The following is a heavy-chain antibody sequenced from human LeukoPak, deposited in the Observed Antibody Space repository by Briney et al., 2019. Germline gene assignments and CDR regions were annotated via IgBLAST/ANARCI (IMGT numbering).Heavy chain of an antibody. CDR3: ARDAIRHGSGSYLDS. CDR1: GFTFSDYA. CDR2: VSYHGTNK. D-gene: IGHD3-10*01. Sequence: GGSLRLSCAASGFTFSDYAMHWVRQAPGKGLEWVAIVSYHGTNKNYADSVKGRFTLSRDNSKNTLYLQMSTLRPEDTAVYYCARDAIRHGSGSYLDSWGQGTLVTVSS. J-gene: IGHJ4*02. V-gene: IGHV3-30*04.